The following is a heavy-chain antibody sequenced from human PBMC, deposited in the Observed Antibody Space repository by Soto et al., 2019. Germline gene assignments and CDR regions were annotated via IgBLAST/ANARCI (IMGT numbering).Heavy chain of an antibody. CDR1: GVTFSSYA. Sequence: VKVSFKASGVTFSSYAISWVRQAPGQGLEWMGGIIPIFGTANYAQKFQGRVTITADESTSTAYMELSSLRSEDTAVYYCAASRARGIAAADPWGQGTQVTVSS. CDR3: AASRARGIAAADP. J-gene: IGHJ5*02. D-gene: IGHD6-13*01. V-gene: IGHV1-69*13. CDR2: IIPIFGTA.